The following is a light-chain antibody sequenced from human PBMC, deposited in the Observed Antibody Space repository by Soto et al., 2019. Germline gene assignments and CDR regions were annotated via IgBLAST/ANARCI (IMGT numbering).Light chain of an antibody. CDR2: DDH. CDR3: QVWDSSSDHYV. Sequence: SYELTQPPSVSVAPGQTARISCGGDNIGTKSVHWYQQKPGQAPVLVIYDDHDRPSGIPERFSGSNSGNTATLTITRVEAGDEADYYCQVWDSSSDHYVFAAGTNVTVL. V-gene: IGLV3-21*02. CDR1: NIGTKS. J-gene: IGLJ1*01.